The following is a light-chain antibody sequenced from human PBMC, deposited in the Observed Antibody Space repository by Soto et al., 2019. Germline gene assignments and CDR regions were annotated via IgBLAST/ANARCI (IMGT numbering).Light chain of an antibody. CDR2: GNS. Sequence: QSVLTQPPSVSGAPGQRVTISCTGSSSNIGAGYDVHWYQQLPGTAPKLLIYGNSNRPSWVPDRFSGSKSGTSASLAITGLQAEDEADYDCQSYDSSLSYVFGNGTKLTVL. CDR1: SSNIGAGYD. J-gene: IGLJ1*01. CDR3: QSYDSSLSYV. V-gene: IGLV1-40*01.